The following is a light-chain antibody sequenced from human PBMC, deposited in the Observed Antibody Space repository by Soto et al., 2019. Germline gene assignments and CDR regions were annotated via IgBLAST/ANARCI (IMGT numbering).Light chain of an antibody. V-gene: IGKV1-9*01. CDR3: HYLESYPLT. Sequence: DIQLTQSPSFLSASVGDRITITCRASQDINNFLAWYQQKSGTAPKLLIYAAFTLQRGVPSRFSGTGSGAEFSLTISSLQPEDVATYYCHYLESYPLTFGGGTKVEI. CDR1: QDINNF. CDR2: AAF. J-gene: IGKJ4*01.